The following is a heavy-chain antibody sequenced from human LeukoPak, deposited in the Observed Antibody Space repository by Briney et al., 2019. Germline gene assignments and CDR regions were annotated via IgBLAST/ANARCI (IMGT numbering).Heavy chain of an antibody. D-gene: IGHD5-12*01. CDR1: GFTFSSCS. V-gene: IGHV3-21*01. CDR3: ARDRSGYDYYYYYYMDV. Sequence: GGSLRLSCAASGFTFSSCSMNWVRQAPGKGLEWVSSISSSSSYIYYADSVKGRFTISRDNAKNSLYLQMNSLRAEDTAVYYCARDRSGYDYYYYYYMDVWGKGTTVTVSS. J-gene: IGHJ6*03. CDR2: ISSSSSYI.